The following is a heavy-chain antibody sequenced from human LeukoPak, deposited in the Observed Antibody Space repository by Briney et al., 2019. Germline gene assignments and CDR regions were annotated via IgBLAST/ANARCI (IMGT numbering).Heavy chain of an antibody. CDR2: INPNSGGT. Sequence: ASVKVSCKTSGYTSDFMKYGVAWVRQAPGQGLEWMGWINPNSGGTNYAQKFQGWVTMTRDTSISTAYMELSRLRSDDTAVYYCARDPLGRGDGMDVWGQGTTVTVSS. CDR3: ARDPLGRGDGMDV. V-gene: IGHV1-2*04. D-gene: IGHD1-26*01. CDR1: GYTSDFMK. J-gene: IGHJ6*02.